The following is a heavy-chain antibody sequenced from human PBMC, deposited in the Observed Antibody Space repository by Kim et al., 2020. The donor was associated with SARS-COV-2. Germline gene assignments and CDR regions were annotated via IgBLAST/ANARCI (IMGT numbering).Heavy chain of an antibody. CDR2: INHSGST. D-gene: IGHD3-22*01. V-gene: IGHV4-34*01. CDR1: GGSFSGYY. Sequence: SETLSLTCAVYGGSFSGYYWSWIRQPPGKGLEWIGEINHSGSTNYNPSLKSRVTISVDTSKNQFSLKLSSVTAADTAVYYCARGLLYYDSSGWGQGTLVTVSS. CDR3: ARGLLYYDSSG. J-gene: IGHJ4*02.